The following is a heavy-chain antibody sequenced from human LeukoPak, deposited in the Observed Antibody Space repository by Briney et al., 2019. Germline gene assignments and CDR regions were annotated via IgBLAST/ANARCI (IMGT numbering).Heavy chain of an antibody. V-gene: IGHV1-18*01. CDR3: ARQVDTSMALPDY. CDR2: ISAYNGNT. J-gene: IGHJ4*02. CDR1: GYTFSSYG. D-gene: IGHD5-18*01. Sequence: ASVKVSCKASGYTFSSYGISWVRQAPGQGLEWMGWISAYNGNTNYAQKHRGRVTMTTDTSTSTAYMEVRSLRSDDTAIYYCARQVDTSMALPDYWGQGTLVTVS.